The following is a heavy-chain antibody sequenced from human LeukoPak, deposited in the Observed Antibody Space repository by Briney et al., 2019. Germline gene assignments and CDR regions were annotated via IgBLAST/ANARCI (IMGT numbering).Heavy chain of an antibody. V-gene: IGHV4-34*01. D-gene: IGHD3-10*01. CDR1: GGSFSGYY. CDR2: INHSGST. J-gene: IGHJ4*02. Sequence: PSETLSLTCAVYGGSFSGYYWSWIRQPPGKGLEWIGEINHSGSTNYNPSLKSRVTISVDTSKNQFSLKLSSVTAADTAVYYCARAQHLYYYGSGVDDYWGQGTLVTVSS. CDR3: ARAQHLYYYGSGVDDY.